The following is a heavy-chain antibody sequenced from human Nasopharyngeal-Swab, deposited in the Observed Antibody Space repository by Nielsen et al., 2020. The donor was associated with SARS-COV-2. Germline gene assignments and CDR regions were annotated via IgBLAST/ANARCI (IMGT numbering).Heavy chain of an antibody. CDR1: GFTFSSYW. V-gene: IGHV3-7*01. CDR3: ARSAARSWFDP. Sequence: GGSLRLSCAASGFTFSSYWMSWVRQAPGKGLEWVPNIKQDGSEKYYVDSGKGRFTISRDNAKNSLYLQMNSLRAEDTAVYYCARSAARSWFDPWGQGTLVTVSS. CDR2: IKQDGSEK. J-gene: IGHJ5*02. D-gene: IGHD6-6*01.